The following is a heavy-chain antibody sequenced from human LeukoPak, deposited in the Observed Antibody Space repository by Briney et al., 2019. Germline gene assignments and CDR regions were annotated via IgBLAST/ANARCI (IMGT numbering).Heavy chain of an antibody. CDR1: GGSIRSYY. CDR2: ISYSGSS. Sequence: SETQSLTCTVSGGSIRSYYWTWIRQPPGKGLECIGYISYSGSSSYNPSLKSRVTISVDTSKNQFSLKLSAVTAADTAVYYCATYYYDSIWGFDPWGQGTLVTVSS. D-gene: IGHD3-22*01. CDR3: ATYYYDSIWGFDP. V-gene: IGHV4-59*01. J-gene: IGHJ5*02.